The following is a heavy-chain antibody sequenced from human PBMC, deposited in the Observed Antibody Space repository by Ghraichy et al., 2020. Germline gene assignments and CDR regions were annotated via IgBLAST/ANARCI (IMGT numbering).Heavy chain of an antibody. D-gene: IGHD6-13*01. Sequence: GSLNISCAASGFTFSDYYMSWIRQAPGKGLEWVSYISSSGSTIYYADSVKGRFTISRDNAKNSLYLQMNSLRAEDTAVYYCARDFGPKTAAAGYYYYGMDVWGQGTTVTVSS. CDR1: GFTFSDYY. CDR2: ISSSGSTI. CDR3: ARDFGPKTAAAGYYYYGMDV. J-gene: IGHJ6*02. V-gene: IGHV3-11*01.